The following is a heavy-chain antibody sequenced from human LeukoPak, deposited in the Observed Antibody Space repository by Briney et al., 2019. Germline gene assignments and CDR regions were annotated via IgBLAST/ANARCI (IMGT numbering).Heavy chain of an antibody. CDR3: ARVPLRWGNGMDV. J-gene: IGHJ6*04. V-gene: IGHV3-53*01. CDR2: IYSGGRT. Sequence: GGSLRLSCAASGLTVSSNYMSWARQAPGKGLEWVSVIYSGGRTYYADSVKGRFTISRDNSKNTLYLQMNSLRAEDTAVYYCARVPLRWGNGMDVWGKGTTVTVSS. CDR1: GLTVSSNY. D-gene: IGHD3-16*01.